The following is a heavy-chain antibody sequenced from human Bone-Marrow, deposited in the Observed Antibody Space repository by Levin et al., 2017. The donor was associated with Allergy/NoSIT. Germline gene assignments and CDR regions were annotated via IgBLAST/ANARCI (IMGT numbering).Heavy chain of an antibody. CDR3: ARADTAMVYWFDP. CDR1: GGSISSYY. Sequence: TSETLSLTCTVSGGSISSYYWSWIRQPPGKGLEWIGYIYYSGSTNYNPSLKSRVTISVDTSKNQFSLKLSSVTAADTAVYYCARADTAMVYWFDPWGQGTLVTVSS. CDR2: IYYSGST. D-gene: IGHD5-18*01. J-gene: IGHJ5*02. V-gene: IGHV4-59*01.